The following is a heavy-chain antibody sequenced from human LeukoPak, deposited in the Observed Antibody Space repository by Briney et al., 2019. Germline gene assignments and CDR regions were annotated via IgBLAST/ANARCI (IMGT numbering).Heavy chain of an antibody. D-gene: IGHD3-22*01. J-gene: IGHJ4*02. CDR3: AKDVWLLAV. CDR2: ISGSGGST. V-gene: IGHV3-23*01. Sequence: XQXPXXXXEWVSAISGSGGSTYYADSVKGRFTISRDNSKNTLYLQMNSLRAEDTAVYYCAKDVWLLAVGGQGTLVTVSS.